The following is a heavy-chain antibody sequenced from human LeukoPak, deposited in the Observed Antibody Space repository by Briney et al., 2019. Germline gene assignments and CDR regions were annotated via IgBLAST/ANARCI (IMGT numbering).Heavy chain of an antibody. J-gene: IGHJ6*03. CDR2: IKQDGGEK. CDR1: GFSFNSYW. V-gene: IGHV3-7*01. Sequence: GGSLRLSCVASGFSFNSYWMSWVRQAPGKGLEWVANIKQDGGEKYYVDSVKGRFTISRDNAKNSLYLQMNSLRAEDTAVYYCARAVGDYYYYFYMDVWGKGTTVTISS. CDR3: ARAVGDYYYYFYMDV.